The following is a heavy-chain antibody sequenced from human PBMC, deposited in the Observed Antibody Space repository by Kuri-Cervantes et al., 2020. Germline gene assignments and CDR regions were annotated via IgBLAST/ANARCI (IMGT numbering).Heavy chain of an antibody. Sequence: SETLSLTCTVSGGSISSYYWSWIRQPPGKGLEWIGYIYYSGSTYYNPSLKSRVTISVDTSKNQFSLKLSSVTAADTAVYYCASVLLWFRELGPYFDYWGQGTLVTVSS. CDR2: IYYSGST. V-gene: IGHV4-59*06. CDR3: ASVLLWFRELGPYFDY. D-gene: IGHD3-10*01. J-gene: IGHJ4*02. CDR1: GGSISSYY.